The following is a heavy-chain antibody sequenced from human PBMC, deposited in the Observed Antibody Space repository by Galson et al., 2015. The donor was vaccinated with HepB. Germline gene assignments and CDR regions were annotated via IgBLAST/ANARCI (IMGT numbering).Heavy chain of an antibody. V-gene: IGHV1-46*01. D-gene: IGHD6-13*01. CDR1: GYTFTSYY. CDR2: INPSGGST. J-gene: IGHJ1*01. CDR3: ARGRGDRSWYFQQ. Sequence: SVKVSCKASGYTFTSYYIHWVRQAPGQGLEWMGLINPSGGSTTYAQKFQGRITMTSDTSTSTVYMDLSSLRFEDMAVYYCARGRGDRSWYFQQWGQGTLVTVSS.